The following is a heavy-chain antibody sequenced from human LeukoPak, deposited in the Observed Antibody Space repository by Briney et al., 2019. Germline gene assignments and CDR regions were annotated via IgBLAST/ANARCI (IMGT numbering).Heavy chain of an antibody. J-gene: IGHJ4*02. Sequence: GASVRVSCKASGYTFTGYYMHWLRQAPGQGLEWMGWINPNSGGTNYAQKFQGRVTRTRDTSISTAYMELSRLRSDDTAVYYCARVDIAARVPDYWGQGTLVTVSS. CDR2: INPNSGGT. D-gene: IGHD6-6*01. V-gene: IGHV1-2*02. CDR1: GYTFTGYY. CDR3: ARVDIAARVPDY.